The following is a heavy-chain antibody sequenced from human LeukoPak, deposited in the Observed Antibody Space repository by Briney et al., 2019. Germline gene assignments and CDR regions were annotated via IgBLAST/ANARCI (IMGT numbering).Heavy chain of an antibody. CDR1: GGSISGSY. CDR3: ARDRMGTVMVPIDY. CDR2: VSYSGST. V-gene: IGHV4-59*12. Sequence: SETLSLTCSVSGGSISGSYWNWIRQPPGKGLEWIGYVSYSGSTNYNPSLKSRVTISVDTSKNQFSLKLRSVTAADTAVYYCARDRMGTVMVPIDYWGQGTLVTVSS. J-gene: IGHJ4*02. D-gene: IGHD5-18*01.